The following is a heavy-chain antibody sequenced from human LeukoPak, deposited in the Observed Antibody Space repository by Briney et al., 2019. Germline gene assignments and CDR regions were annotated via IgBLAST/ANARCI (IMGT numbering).Heavy chain of an antibody. CDR1: GFTFSSYG. Sequence: PGGSLRLSCAASGFTFSSYGMSWVRQAPGKGLEWVSAISGSGTGTYYADSVKGRFTISRDNSKSTIYLQMNSLRAEDTAVYYCAKDRPASHGSGSFGAYWGQGTLVTVST. V-gene: IGHV3-23*01. D-gene: IGHD3-10*01. CDR3: AKDRPASHGSGSFGAY. CDR2: ISGSGTGT. J-gene: IGHJ4*02.